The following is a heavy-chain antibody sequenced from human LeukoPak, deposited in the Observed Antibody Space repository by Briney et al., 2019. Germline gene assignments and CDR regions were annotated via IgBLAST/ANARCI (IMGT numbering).Heavy chain of an antibody. D-gene: IGHD3-3*01. CDR2: ISSRNSYI. CDR3: VRESDVWSGPGIGRPLDV. Sequence: LSLTCTVSGGSISSYYWSWIRQPPGKGLEWVSSISSRNSYINYADSVKGRFTISRDNAKNSLFLQMDGLRAEDTAVYHCVRESDVWSGPGIGRPLDVWGKGTTVTVSS. CDR1: GGSISSYY. V-gene: IGHV3-11*06. J-gene: IGHJ6*04.